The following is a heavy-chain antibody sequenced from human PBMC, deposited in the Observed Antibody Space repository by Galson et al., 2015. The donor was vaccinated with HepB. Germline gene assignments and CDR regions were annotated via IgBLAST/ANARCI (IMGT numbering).Heavy chain of an antibody. CDR1: RFIFSRYN. CDR3: AKDVSDYGSGSYGRVYYYYYAMDV. V-gene: IGHV3-21*04. D-gene: IGHD3-10*01. J-gene: IGHJ6*02. CDR2: IRSNNADT. Sequence: SLRLSCATSRFIFSRYNMNWVRQAPGKGLEWVASIRSNNADTFYADSVKGRFTISRDNAKNTLYLQMNSLRAEDTALYYCAKDVSDYGSGSYGRVYYYYYAMDVWGQGTTVTVSS.